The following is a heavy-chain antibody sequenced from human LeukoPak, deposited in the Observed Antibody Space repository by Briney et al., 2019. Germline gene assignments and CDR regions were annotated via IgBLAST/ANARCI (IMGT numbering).Heavy chain of an antibody. Sequence: PSETLSLTCTVSGGSISSSAYYWAWIRQPPGKGLEWIGSIYYSGNTYYNPSLKSRVTISVDTSKNQFSLKLSSVTAADTAVYYCARDGRYSSGSNWFDPWGQGTLVTVSS. CDR2: IYYSGNT. V-gene: IGHV4-39*02. D-gene: IGHD6-19*01. J-gene: IGHJ5*02. CDR3: ARDGRYSSGSNWFDP. CDR1: GGSISSSAYY.